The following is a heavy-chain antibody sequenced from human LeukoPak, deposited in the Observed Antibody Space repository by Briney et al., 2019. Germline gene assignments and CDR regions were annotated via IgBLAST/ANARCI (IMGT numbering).Heavy chain of an antibody. V-gene: IGHV4-4*07. CDR3: ARGSSYNWNVFDY. Sequence: SETLSLTCTVSGGSINSYYWTWIWQPAGKGLEWIGRGYASGSTNYNPSLKSRVTMSVDTSKSQLSLKLSSVTAADTAVYYCARGSSYNWNVFDYWGQGTLVTVSS. CDR2: GYASGST. CDR1: GGSINSYY. D-gene: IGHD1-20*01. J-gene: IGHJ4*02.